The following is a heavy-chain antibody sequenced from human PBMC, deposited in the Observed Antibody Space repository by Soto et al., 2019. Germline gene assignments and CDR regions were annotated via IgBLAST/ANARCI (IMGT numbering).Heavy chain of an antibody. D-gene: IGHD1-1*01. Sequence: GASVKVSCKASGGTFSSYAISWVRQAPGQGLEWMGGIIPIFGTANYAQKFQGRVTITADESTSTAYMELSSLRSEDTAVYYCARGPFGTRTYYFDYWGQGTLVTVSS. CDR1: GGTFSSYA. CDR3: ARGPFGTRTYYFDY. J-gene: IGHJ4*02. CDR2: IIPIFGTA. V-gene: IGHV1-69*13.